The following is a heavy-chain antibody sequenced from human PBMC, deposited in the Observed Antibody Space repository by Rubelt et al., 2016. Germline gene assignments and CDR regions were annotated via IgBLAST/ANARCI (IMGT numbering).Heavy chain of an antibody. V-gene: IGHV7-4-1*02. D-gene: IGHD6-13*01. Sequence: QVQLVQSGSELKKPGASVKVSCQASGYTFTSYAMNWVRQAPRQGLEWMGWINTNTGNPTYAQGAAGRLVFSLATSASTGYLQTSSLMAEDTAVYFGSRVIAAVGRDGNYLDYLGQGTLGTGSS. J-gene: IGHJ4*02. CDR3: SRVIAAVGRDGNYLDY. CDR2: INTNTGNP. CDR1: GYTFTSYA.